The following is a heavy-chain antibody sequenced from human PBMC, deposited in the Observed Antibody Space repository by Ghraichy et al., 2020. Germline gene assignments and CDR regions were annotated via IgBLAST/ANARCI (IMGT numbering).Heavy chain of an antibody. CDR1: GITFSSYS. CDR2: ISSSSSYI. Sequence: GGSLRLSCAASGITFSSYSMNWVRQAPGKGLEWVSSISSSSSYIYYADSVKGRFTISRDNSKNSLYLQMNSLRAEDTAVYYCARDKHDYYDSRGYWRMENWGQGTLVTASS. CDR3: ARDKHDYYDSRGYWRMEN. V-gene: IGHV3-21*01. J-gene: IGHJ4*02. D-gene: IGHD3-22*01.